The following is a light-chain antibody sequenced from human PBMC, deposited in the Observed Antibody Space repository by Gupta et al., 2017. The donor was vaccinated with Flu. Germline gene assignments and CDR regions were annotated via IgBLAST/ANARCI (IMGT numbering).Light chain of an antibody. J-gene: IGKJ2*01. CDR3: QQYNDWLT. V-gene: IGKV3-15*01. CDR2: DAS. CDR1: QSVRSG. Sequence: EIIVMQSPATLSVSPGERATLSCRASQSVRSGLAWYQQKPGQAPRLLIYDASTRATGIPARFSGSGSGTEFTLTISSLQSEDFAVYYCQQYNDWLTFGQGTKLEI.